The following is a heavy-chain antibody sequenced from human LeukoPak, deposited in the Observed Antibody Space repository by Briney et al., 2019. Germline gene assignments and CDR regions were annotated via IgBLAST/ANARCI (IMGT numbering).Heavy chain of an antibody. J-gene: IGHJ4*02. D-gene: IGHD3-22*01. Sequence: GAPVKVSCKASGYTFTSYGISWVRQAPGQGLEWMGWISAYNGNTNYAQKLQGRVTMTTDTSTSTAYMELRSLRSDDTAVYYCARDGGLGDSSGSIGYWGQGTLVTVSS. CDR3: ARDGGLGDSSGSIGY. V-gene: IGHV1-18*01. CDR2: ISAYNGNT. CDR1: GYTFTSYG.